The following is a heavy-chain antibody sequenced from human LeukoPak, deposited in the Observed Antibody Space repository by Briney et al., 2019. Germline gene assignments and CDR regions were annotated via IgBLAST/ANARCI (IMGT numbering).Heavy chain of an antibody. CDR1: GFTFSSYE. D-gene: IGHD4-17*01. J-gene: IGHJ4*02. CDR2: IKQDGSEK. CDR3: ARGSKPYGEYIRSRIHYFDY. Sequence: PGGSLRLSCAASGFTFSSYEMNWVRQAPGKGLGWVANIKQDGSEKYYADSVKGRFTISRDNSKNTLYVQMNSLRAEDTAVYYCARGSKPYGEYIRSRIHYFDYWGQGTLVTVSS. V-gene: IGHV3-7*04.